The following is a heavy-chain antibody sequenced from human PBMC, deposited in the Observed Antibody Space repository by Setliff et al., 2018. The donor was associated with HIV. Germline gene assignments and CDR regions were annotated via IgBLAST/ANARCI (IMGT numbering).Heavy chain of an antibody. D-gene: IGHD3-3*01. V-gene: IGHV4-59*01. CDR2: IYYSGST. CDR1: GGSISSYY. Sequence: PSETLSLTCTVSGGSISSYYWSWIRQPPGKGLEWIGYIYYSGSTNYNPSLKSRVTISADTSRNQFSLKLTSVTAADTAIYYCARGVNLDYWGQGTQVTVSS. J-gene: IGHJ4*02. CDR3: ARGVNLDY.